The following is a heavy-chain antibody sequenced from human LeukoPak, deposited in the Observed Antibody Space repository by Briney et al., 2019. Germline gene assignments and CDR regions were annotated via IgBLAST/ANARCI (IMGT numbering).Heavy chain of an antibody. J-gene: IGHJ4*02. V-gene: IGHV3-66*01. CDR1: GLTVSSNY. D-gene: IGHD4-17*01. CDR2: IYSGRNT. CDR3: ASKLTTGY. Sequence: GGSLRLSCVVSGLTVSSNYMSWVRQAPGKGLEWVSVIYSGRNTNYADSVKGRFLVYRDNSKNTLYLQMNSLRAEDTAVYYCASKLTTGYWGQGTLVTVSS.